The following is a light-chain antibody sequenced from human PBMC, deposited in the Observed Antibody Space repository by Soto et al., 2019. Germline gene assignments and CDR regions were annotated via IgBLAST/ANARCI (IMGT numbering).Light chain of an antibody. J-gene: IGLJ2*01. Sequence: QSVLTQPPSVSGAPGQRVTISCTGSSSNIGAGYDVPWYQQLPGTAPKLLIYGNSNRPSGVPDRFSGSKAGTSASPAITGLQDEDEADYYCQSYDSSMSVVFGGGTKLIVL. CDR1: SSNIGAGYD. CDR3: QSYDSSMSVV. CDR2: GNS. V-gene: IGLV1-40*01.